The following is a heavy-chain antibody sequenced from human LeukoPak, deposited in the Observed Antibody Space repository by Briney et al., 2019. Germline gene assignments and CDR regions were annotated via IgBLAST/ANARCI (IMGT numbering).Heavy chain of an antibody. D-gene: IGHD3-16*02. Sequence: PGGSLRLSCAASGFPFSSYAMSWVRQAPGKGLEWVSTITNGDSTYFADSVKGRFTLSRDNSKNTLYLQMNSLRAEDTAVYYCAKDNSYYDYVWGSYRHFDYWGQGTLVTVSS. V-gene: IGHV3-23*01. J-gene: IGHJ4*02. CDR1: GFPFSSYA. CDR2: ITNGDST. CDR3: AKDNSYYDYVWGSYRHFDY.